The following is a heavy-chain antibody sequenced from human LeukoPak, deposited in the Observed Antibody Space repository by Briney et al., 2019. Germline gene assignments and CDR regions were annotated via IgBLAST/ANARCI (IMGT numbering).Heavy chain of an antibody. J-gene: IGHJ5*02. CDR3: ARGGYCSSTSCSKNNWFDP. D-gene: IGHD2-2*03. CDR1: GGSISSGGYY. Sequence: SQTLSLTCTVSGGSISSGGYYWSWIRQHPGKGLEWIGYIYYSGSTYYNPSLKSRVTISVDTSKNQFSLKLSSVTAADTAVYYCARGGYCSSTSCSKNNWFDPWGQGTLVTVSS. V-gene: IGHV4-31*03. CDR2: IYYSGST.